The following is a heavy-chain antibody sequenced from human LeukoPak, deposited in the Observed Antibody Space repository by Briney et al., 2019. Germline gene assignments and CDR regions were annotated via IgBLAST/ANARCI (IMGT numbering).Heavy chain of an antibody. Sequence: GGSLRLSCAASGFTFSSYEMNWVRQAPGKGLEWLSYISSSGSAIYYADSVKGRFIMSRDNAKNSLYLQMNSLRAEDTAVYHCARSGTAMTPWSQGTLVTVSS. CDR3: ARSGTAMTP. V-gene: IGHV3-48*03. J-gene: IGHJ4*02. CDR2: ISSSGSAI. CDR1: GFTFSSYE. D-gene: IGHD2-2*01.